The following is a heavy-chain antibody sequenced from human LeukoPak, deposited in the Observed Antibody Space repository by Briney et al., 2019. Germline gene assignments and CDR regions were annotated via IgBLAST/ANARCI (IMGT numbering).Heavy chain of an antibody. CDR1: GGSISSHY. CDR3: ARADSSGYCFDY. D-gene: IGHD3-22*01. J-gene: IGHJ4*02. CDR2: IYYSGST. V-gene: IGHV4-59*11. Sequence: SETLSLTCTVSGGSISSHYWSWIRQPPGKGLEWIGYIYYSGSTNYNPSLKSRVTISVDTSKNQFSLKLSSVTAADTAVYYCARADSSGYCFDYWGQGTLVTVSS.